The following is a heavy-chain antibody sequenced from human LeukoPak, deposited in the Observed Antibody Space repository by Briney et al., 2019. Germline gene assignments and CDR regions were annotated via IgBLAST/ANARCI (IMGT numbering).Heavy chain of an antibody. CDR3: ARDWAGLYINTSGYYYGMDV. V-gene: IGHV3-21*01. J-gene: IGHJ6*02. CDR2: ISSSSSYI. D-gene: IGHD3-22*01. Sequence: GGSLRLSCAASGFTFSSYSMNWVPEPPGEGLEWVSSISSSSSYIYYADPVKRRSTIANDTAKHSLHLQWTSLRAEATAVYYCARDWAGLYINTSGYYYGMDVWGQGTTVTVSS. CDR1: GFTFSSYS.